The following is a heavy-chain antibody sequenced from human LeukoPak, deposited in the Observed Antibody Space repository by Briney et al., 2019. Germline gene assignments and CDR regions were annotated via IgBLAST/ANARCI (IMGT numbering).Heavy chain of an antibody. D-gene: IGHD2/OR15-2a*01. J-gene: IGHJ4*02. V-gene: IGHV5-51*01. CDR3: ARHGNITDY. Sequence: GASLQISFKGSGSRFTNYWIGWGRQMPGKGLEWMGIIYPGDSDTRYSPSFQGQVTISADKSISTAYLQWSILKASDTAMYYFARHGNITDYWGQGTLVTVSS. CDR2: IYPGDSDT. CDR1: GSRFTNYW.